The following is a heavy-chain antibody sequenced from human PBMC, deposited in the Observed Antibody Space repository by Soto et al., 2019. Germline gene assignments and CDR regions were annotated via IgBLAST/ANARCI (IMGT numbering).Heavy chain of an antibody. CDR1: GFTFTSSA. Sequence: QMQLVQSGPEMKKPGTSVKVSCKASGFTFTSSAVQWVRQARGQRLEWIGWIVVGSGNTNYAQKFQERVTITRDMSTSTAYMELSSLSSEDTAVYYCAAVSPYNCNYSPRFYYWGQGTLVTVSS. CDR3: AAVSPYNCNYSPRFYY. D-gene: IGHD1-7*01. J-gene: IGHJ4*02. V-gene: IGHV1-58*01. CDR2: IVVGSGNT.